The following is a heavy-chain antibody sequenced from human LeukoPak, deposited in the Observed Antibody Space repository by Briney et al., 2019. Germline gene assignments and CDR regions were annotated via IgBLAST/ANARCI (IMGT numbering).Heavy chain of an antibody. CDR3: ARESGAFSPFGF. CDR1: GGSILTTNW. V-gene: IGHV4-4*02. CDR2: VHLSGTS. J-gene: IGHJ4*02. Sequence: PSETLSLTCAVSGGSILTTNWWSWVRQPPGKGLEWIGEVHLSGTSNYNPSLKSRVSMSIDKSKNQLPLKLTSVTAADTAMYYCARESGAFSPFGFWGQGTLVTVSS. D-gene: IGHD1-26*01.